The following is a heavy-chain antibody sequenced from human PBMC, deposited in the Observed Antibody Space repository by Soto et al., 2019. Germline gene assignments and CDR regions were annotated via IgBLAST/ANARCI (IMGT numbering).Heavy chain of an antibody. J-gene: IGHJ6*02. Sequence: QVQLVQSGAEVKKPGASVKVSCKASGYTFTSYGITWVRQAPGQGLEWMGWISGYNGITNYAQKLQGRVTMTTDTSTSTAYMELRSLRSDDTAVYYCARDPTIFGVVQNYGVDVWGQGTTVTVSS. V-gene: IGHV1-18*01. D-gene: IGHD3-3*01. CDR2: ISGYNGIT. CDR1: GYTFTSYG. CDR3: ARDPTIFGVVQNYGVDV.